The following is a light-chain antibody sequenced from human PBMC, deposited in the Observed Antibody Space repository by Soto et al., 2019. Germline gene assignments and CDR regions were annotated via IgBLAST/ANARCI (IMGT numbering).Light chain of an antibody. Sequence: QSVLTQPASVSGSPGQSIAISCTGTSSDVGGYNYVSWYQQHPGKAPRLMIYDVTYRPSGVSDRFSGSKSGNTASLTISGLQGEDEADYYCSSYTSSSTVAFGGGTKVTVL. CDR3: SSYTSSSTVA. J-gene: IGLJ2*01. CDR1: SSDVGGYNY. CDR2: DVT. V-gene: IGLV2-14*01.